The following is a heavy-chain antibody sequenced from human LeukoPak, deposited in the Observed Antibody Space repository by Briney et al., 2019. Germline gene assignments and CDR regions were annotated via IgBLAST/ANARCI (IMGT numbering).Heavy chain of an antibody. CDR1: GFTFSNYG. CDR3: AKEGQQAVYYYHYMDV. CDR2: IRYDGSNK. V-gene: IGHV3-30*02. Sequence: PGGSLRLSCAASGFTFSNYGMHWVRQAPGKGLEWVAFIRYDGSNKYYADSVKGRFTISRDNSKNTLYLQMNSLRAEDTAVYYCAKEGQQAVYYYHYMDVWGKGTTVTVSS. J-gene: IGHJ6*03. D-gene: IGHD6-13*01.